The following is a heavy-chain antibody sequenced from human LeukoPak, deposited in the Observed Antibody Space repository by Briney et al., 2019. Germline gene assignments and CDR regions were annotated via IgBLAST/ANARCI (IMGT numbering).Heavy chain of an antibody. D-gene: IGHD5-18*01. CDR1: GFTFSSYS. CDR3: AKVHNVDTAMGCFDY. CDR2: IGSSSSYI. Sequence: GGSLRLSCAASGFTFSSYSMNWVRQAPGKGLEWVSSIGSSSSYIYYADSVKGRFTISRDNSKNTLCLQMNSLRAEDTAVYYCAKVHNVDTAMGCFDYWGQGTLVTVSS. V-gene: IGHV3-21*04. J-gene: IGHJ4*02.